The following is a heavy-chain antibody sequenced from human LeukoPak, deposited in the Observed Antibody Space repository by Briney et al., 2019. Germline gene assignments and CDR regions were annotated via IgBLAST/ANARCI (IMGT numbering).Heavy chain of an antibody. D-gene: IGHD3-10*01. CDR3: ARVGGRGSIGGDC. CDR2: IKSDGSAT. J-gene: IGHJ4*02. CDR1: GFTFSTYW. Sequence: GGSLRLSCAASGFTFSTYWRHWVRQAPGKGLVWVSRIKSDGSATTYADFVKGRFTVSRDNAKNTLYLQMSSLRAEDTAMYFCARVGGRGSIGGDCWGQGTLVTVSS. V-gene: IGHV3-74*03.